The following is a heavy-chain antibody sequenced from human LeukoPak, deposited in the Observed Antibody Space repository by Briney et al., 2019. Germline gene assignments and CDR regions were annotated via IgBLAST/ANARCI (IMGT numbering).Heavy chain of an antibody. CDR2: IYYSGST. J-gene: IGHJ3*02. V-gene: IGHV4-39*01. Sequence: SETLSLTCTVSGGSISSSSYYWGWIRQPPGKWLEWIGSIYYSGSTYYNPSLKSRVTISVDTSKNQFSLKLSSVTAADTAVYYCARLVIPERAFDIWGQGTMVTVSS. CDR3: ARLVIPERAFDI. CDR1: GGSISSSSYY. D-gene: IGHD3-22*01.